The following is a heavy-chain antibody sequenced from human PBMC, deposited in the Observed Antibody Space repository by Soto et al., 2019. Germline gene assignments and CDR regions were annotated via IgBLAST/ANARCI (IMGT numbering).Heavy chain of an antibody. V-gene: IGHV3-23*01. CDR2: ISGSGGST. CDR3: ANRHEFGIDAFFDY. Sequence: EVQLLESGGGLVQPGGSLRLSCAASGFTFSSYAMSWVRQAPGKGLEWVSAISGSGGSTYYADSVKGRFTISRDKSKHTLNLQMNSLRAEDTAVYYCANRHEFGIDAFFDYWGQGTLVTVSS. D-gene: IGHD3-10*01. J-gene: IGHJ4*02. CDR1: GFTFSSYA.